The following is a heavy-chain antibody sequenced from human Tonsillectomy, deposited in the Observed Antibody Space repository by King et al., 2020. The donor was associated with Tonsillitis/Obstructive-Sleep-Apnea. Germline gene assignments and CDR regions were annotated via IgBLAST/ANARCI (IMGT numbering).Heavy chain of an antibody. CDR3: AKDSGSGGYGAFDI. D-gene: IGHD1-26*01. J-gene: IGHJ3*02. CDR2: ISWNSGSR. Sequence: VQLVESGGGLVQPGRSLRLSCAASGFTFDDYAMHWVRQTPGKGLEWVSGISWNSGSRGYADSVKGRFTISRDNAKISLYLQMISLRAEDTALYYCAKDSGSGGYGAFDIWGQGTMVTVSS. CDR1: GFTFDDYA. V-gene: IGHV3-9*01.